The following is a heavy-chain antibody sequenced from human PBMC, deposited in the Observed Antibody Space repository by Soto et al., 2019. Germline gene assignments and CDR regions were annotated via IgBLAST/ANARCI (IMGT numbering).Heavy chain of an antibody. CDR3: ARDSSGQSSDYYYGMDV. J-gene: IGHJ6*02. V-gene: IGHV1-69*13. CDR2: IIPIFGTA. D-gene: IGHD3-22*01. CDR1: GGTFSSYA. Sequence: SVKVSCKASGGTFSSYAISWVRQAPGQGLEWMGGIIPIFGTANYAQKFRGRVTITADESTSTAYMELSSLRSEDTAVYYCARDSSGQSSDYYYGMDVWGQGTTVTVSS.